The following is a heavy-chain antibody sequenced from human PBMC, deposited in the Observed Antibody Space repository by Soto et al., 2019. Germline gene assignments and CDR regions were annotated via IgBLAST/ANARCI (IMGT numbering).Heavy chain of an antibody. V-gene: IGHV4-61*01. Sequence: PSEPLSLSCACSCGSLSRGSYYLSGIRQPPWVCLEWIGYIYYSGSTNYNPSLKSRVTISVDTSKNQFSLKLSSVTAADTAVYYCARGTYYDFWSGYWDAFDIWGQGTMVTVSS. CDR3: ARGTYYDFWSGYWDAFDI. D-gene: IGHD3-3*01. J-gene: IGHJ3*02. CDR1: CGSLSRGSYY. CDR2: IYYSGST.